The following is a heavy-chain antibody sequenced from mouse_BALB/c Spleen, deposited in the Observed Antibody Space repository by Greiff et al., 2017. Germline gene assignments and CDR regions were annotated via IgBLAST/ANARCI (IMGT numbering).Heavy chain of an antibody. D-gene: IGHD4-1*01. CDR1: GFSLTSYD. CDR2: IWTGGGT. Sequence: VKLVESGPGLVAPSQSLSITCTVSGFSLTSYDISWIRQPPGKGLEWLGVIWTGGGTNYNSAFMSRLSISKDNSKSQVFLKMNSLQTDDTAIYYCGRTGSFAYWGQGTLVTVSA. J-gene: IGHJ3*01. CDR3: GRTGSFAY. V-gene: IGHV2-9-2*01.